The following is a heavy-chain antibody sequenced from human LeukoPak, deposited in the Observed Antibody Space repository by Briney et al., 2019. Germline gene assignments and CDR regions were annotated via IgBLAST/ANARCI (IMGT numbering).Heavy chain of an antibody. CDR3: ARVPGYCSGGSCYRSAVDY. V-gene: IGHV4-39*07. CDR1: GSSISSSSYY. Sequence: SETLSLTCTISGSSISSSSYYWGWIRQPPGKGLEWIGSIYYSGSTYYNPSLKSRVTISVDTSKNQFSLKLSSVTAADTAVYYCARVPGYCSGGSCYRSAVDYWGQGTLVTVSS. J-gene: IGHJ4*02. CDR2: IYYSGST. D-gene: IGHD2-15*01.